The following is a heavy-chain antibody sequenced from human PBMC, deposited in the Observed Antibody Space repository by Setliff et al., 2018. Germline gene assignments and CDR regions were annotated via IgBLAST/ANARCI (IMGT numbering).Heavy chain of an antibody. Sequence: ETLSLTCSVAGGSMSNYFWSWVRRPPGKGLEWIGFISSGGSTIYSPSLKSRVTISVDTSKNQFSLRLTSVTAADTAIYYCARNPASGAYYSSRPFHFDYWGQGALVTV. CDR3: ARNPASGAYYSSRPFHFDY. CDR2: ISSGGST. V-gene: IGHV4-4*08. CDR1: GGSMSNYF. J-gene: IGHJ4*02. D-gene: IGHD3-22*01.